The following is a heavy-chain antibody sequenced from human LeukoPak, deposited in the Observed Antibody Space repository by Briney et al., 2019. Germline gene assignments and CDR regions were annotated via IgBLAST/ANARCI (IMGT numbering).Heavy chain of an antibody. CDR2: INPNSGGT. D-gene: IGHD3-22*01. CDR1: GYTFTGYY. V-gene: IGHV1-2*02. CDR3: ARAVGTTRGGSGYENWFDP. Sequence: ASVKVSCKASGYTFTGYYMHWVRQAPGQGLEWMGWINPNSGGTNYAQKFQGRVTMTRDTSISTAYMELSRLRSDDTAVYYCARAVGTTRGGSGYENWFDPWGQGTLVTVSS. J-gene: IGHJ5*02.